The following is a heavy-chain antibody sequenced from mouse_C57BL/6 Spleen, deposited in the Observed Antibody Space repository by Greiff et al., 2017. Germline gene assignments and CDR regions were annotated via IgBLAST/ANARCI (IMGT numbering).Heavy chain of an antibody. CDR1: GYTFTSYW. CDR2: IDPSASYT. CDR3: ARGDIDY. Sequence: QVQLQQPGAELVKPGASVTLSCKASGYTFTSYWMQWVKQRPGQGLEWIGEIDPSASYTNYNQKFKGKATWTVDNSSSTAYMQLSSLTSEDAAVYYCARGDIDYWGQGTTLTVSS. D-gene: IGHD3-2*01. V-gene: IGHV1-50*01. J-gene: IGHJ2*01.